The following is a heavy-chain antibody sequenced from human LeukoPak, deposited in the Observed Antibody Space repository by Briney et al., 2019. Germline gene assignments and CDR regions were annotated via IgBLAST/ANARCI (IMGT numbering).Heavy chain of an antibody. D-gene: IGHD3-22*01. CDR1: GGSISSSSYY. CDR2: IYYSGST. Sequence: SETLSLTCTVSGGSISSSSYYWGWIRQPPGKGLEWIGSIYYSGSTYYNPFLKSRVTISVDTSKNQFSLKLSSVTAADTAVYYCARLTYYYDSSGYYYHNWGQGTLVTVSS. J-gene: IGHJ4*02. CDR3: ARLTYYYDSSGYYYHN. V-gene: IGHV4-39*07.